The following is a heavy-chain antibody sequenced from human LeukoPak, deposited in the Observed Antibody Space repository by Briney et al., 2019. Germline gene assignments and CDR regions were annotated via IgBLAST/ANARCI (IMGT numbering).Heavy chain of an antibody. V-gene: IGHV3-21*01. CDR2: ISSSSSYI. J-gene: IGHJ3*02. CDR1: GFTFSSYS. Sequence: PGGSLRLSCAASGFTFSSYSMNWVRQAPGKGLEWVSSISSSSSYIYYADSVKGRFTISRDNAKNSLYLQMNSLRAEDTAVYYCARDRYHCSSTSCSIAEDPDAFDIWGQGTMVTVSS. CDR3: ARDRYHCSSTSCSIAEDPDAFDI. D-gene: IGHD2-2*01.